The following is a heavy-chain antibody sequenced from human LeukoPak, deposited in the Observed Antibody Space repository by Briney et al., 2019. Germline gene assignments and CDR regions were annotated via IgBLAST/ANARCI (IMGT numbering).Heavy chain of an antibody. CDR2: IYHSGST. CDR3: ARETGSSSYDY. V-gene: IGHV4-38-2*02. J-gene: IGHJ4*02. Sequence: SETLSLTCTVSGYSISSGYYWGWIRQPPGKGLEWIGSIYHSGSTYYNPSLKSRVTISVDTSKNQFSLKLSSVTAADTAVYYCARETGSSSYDYWGQGTLVTVSS. D-gene: IGHD6-13*01. CDR1: GYSISSGYY.